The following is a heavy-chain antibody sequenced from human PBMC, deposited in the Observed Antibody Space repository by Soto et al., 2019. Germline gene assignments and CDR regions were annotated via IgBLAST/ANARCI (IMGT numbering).Heavy chain of an antibody. CDR2: MNPNSGNT. Sequence: QVQLVQSGAEVKKPGASVKVSCKASGYTFTSYDINWVRQATGQGLEWMGWMNPNSGNTGYAQKFQGRVTMTRNTSISTAYMELSSLRSEDTAVYYCARGGSFQIRFLEWLLPPSRYYYYYYYMDVWGKGTTVTVSS. CDR1: GYTFTSYD. V-gene: IGHV1-8*01. D-gene: IGHD3-3*01. CDR3: ARGGSFQIRFLEWLLPPSRYYYYYYYMDV. J-gene: IGHJ6*03.